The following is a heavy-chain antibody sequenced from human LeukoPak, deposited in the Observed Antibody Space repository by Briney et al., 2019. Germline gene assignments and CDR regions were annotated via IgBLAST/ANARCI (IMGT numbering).Heavy chain of an antibody. CDR1: GFTFSSYS. CDR3: AREPAAGLTYYYMDV. D-gene: IGHD6-13*01. CDR2: ISSSGSTI. V-gene: IGHV3-48*04. Sequence: PGGSLRLSCAASGFTFSSYSMNWVRQAPGKGLEWVSYISSSGSTIYYADSVKGRFTISRDNAKNSLYLQMNSLRAEDTAVYYCAREPAAGLTYYYMDVWGKGTTVTISS. J-gene: IGHJ6*03.